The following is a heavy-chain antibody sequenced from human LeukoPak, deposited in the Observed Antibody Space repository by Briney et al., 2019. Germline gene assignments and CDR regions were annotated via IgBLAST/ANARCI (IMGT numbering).Heavy chain of an antibody. CDR1: GGSVSDYY. CDR2: IYYTGST. CDR3: ASRKLGNDY. J-gene: IGHJ4*02. Sequence: PSETLSLTYTISGGSVSDYYWSWIRQSPGKGLEWIGYIYYTGSTTYNPSLKGRVTISADTSKNQFSLKLSSVTAADTAVYYCASRKLGNDYWGQGTLVTVSS. D-gene: IGHD7-27*01. V-gene: IGHV4-59*02.